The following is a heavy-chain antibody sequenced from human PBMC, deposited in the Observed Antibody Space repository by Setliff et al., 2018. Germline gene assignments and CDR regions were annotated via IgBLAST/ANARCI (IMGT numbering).Heavy chain of an antibody. V-gene: IGHV4-39*01. Sequence: TSETLSLTCTVSGDSISSTSYQWGWVRQPPGKGLEWIGSIYYTGTAYYNPSLKSRVTISVDTSKNQFSLQVTSLAATDTALYFCARHEFVGGYYGSVTYRHFDYWGQGTLVTVSS. CDR1: GDSISSTSYQ. CDR3: ARHEFVGGYYGSVTYRHFDY. J-gene: IGHJ4*02. CDR2: IYYTGTA. D-gene: IGHD3-10*01.